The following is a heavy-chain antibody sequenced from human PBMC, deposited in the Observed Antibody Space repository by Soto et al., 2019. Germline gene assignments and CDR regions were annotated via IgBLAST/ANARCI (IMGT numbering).Heavy chain of an antibody. V-gene: IGHV4-39*01. J-gene: IGHJ4*02. D-gene: IGHD3-22*01. Sequence: PSDTPFLPSTVSGGSLRSTNHYLGWVRAPPGKGLEWIGDIYYSGMTRYNPSLKSRVTISVDTSKDQFSLKLTSVTAADTAVYYCARHGYYYDSTGYYYFVWGQGTQVTVSS. CDR2: IYYSGMT. CDR1: GGSLRSTNHY. CDR3: ARHGYYYDSTGYYYFV.